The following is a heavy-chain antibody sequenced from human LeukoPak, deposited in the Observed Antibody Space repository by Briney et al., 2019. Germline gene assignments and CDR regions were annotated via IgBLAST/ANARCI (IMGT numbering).Heavy chain of an antibody. V-gene: IGHV3-30-3*01. Sequence: GGSLRLSCAASGFTFSSYAMHWVRQAPGKGLEWVAVISYDGSNKYYADSVKGRFTISRDNSKNTLYLQMNSLRAEDTAVYYCARDRYYYGSGSYGGAFDIWGQGTMVTVSS. CDR1: GFTFSSYA. D-gene: IGHD3-10*01. J-gene: IGHJ3*02. CDR3: ARDRYYYGSGSYGGAFDI. CDR2: ISYDGSNK.